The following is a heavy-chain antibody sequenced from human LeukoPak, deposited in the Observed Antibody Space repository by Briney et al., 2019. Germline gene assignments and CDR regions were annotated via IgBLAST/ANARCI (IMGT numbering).Heavy chain of an antibody. CDR2: IYTSGST. CDR3: ARESITIFGVVTFDY. CDR1: GGSISSYY. J-gene: IGHJ4*02. D-gene: IGHD3-3*01. V-gene: IGHV4-4*07. Sequence: SETLSLTCTVSGGSISSYYWSWIRQPAGKGLEWIGRIYTSGSTNYNPSLKSRVTMSVDTSKNQFSLKLSSVTAADTAVYYCARESITIFGVVTFDYWGQGTLVTVSS.